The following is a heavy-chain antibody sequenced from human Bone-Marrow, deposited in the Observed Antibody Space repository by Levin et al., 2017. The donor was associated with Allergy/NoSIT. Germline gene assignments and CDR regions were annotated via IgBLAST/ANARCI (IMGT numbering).Heavy chain of an antibody. CDR2: ISAYNGNT. J-gene: IGHJ4*02. CDR1: GYTFTSYG. V-gene: IGHV1-18*01. CDR3: ARDPAGYSYGYTPYYFDY. Sequence: GESLKISCKASGYTFTSYGISWVRQAPGQGLEWMGWISAYNGNTNYAQKLQGRVTMTTDTSMSTAYMELRSLRSDDTAVYYCARDPAGYSYGYTPYYFDYWGQGTLVTVSS. D-gene: IGHD5-18*01.